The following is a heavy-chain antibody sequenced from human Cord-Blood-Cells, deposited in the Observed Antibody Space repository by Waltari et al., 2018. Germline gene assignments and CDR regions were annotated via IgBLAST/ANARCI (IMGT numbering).Heavy chain of an antibody. J-gene: IGHJ4*02. CDR2: IIPIFGTA. Sequence: QVQLAQSGAEVKKHGSSVKVSCKASGGTFSSYAISWVRQAPGQGLEWMGGIIPIFGTANAAQQFQDRATITADESTSTAYMQLSSLRSDDTAVYYCARDRGDYWGQGTLVTVSS. CDR3: ARDRGDY. CDR1: GGTFSSYA. V-gene: IGHV1-69*01.